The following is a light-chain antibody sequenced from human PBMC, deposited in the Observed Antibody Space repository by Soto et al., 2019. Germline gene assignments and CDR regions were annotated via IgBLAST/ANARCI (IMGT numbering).Light chain of an antibody. Sequence: EIVLKQSPDTLSLSPGERATLFCRANQSVRSNYLAWYQQKPGEAPRFLIYDASSRATGIPDRFSGSWSWTDFTLTISRLEPEDFAVYYCQQYGSTPLTFCGGTKVDIK. CDR1: QSVRSNY. V-gene: IGKV3-20*01. J-gene: IGKJ4*01. CDR2: DAS. CDR3: QQYGSTPLT.